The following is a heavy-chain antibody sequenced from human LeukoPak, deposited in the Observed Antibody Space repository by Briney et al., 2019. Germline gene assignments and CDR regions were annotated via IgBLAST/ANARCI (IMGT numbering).Heavy chain of an antibody. J-gene: IGHJ3*02. D-gene: IGHD4-17*01. V-gene: IGHV1-46*01. CDR1: GYTFTSYY. Sequence: ASVKVSCKASGYTFTSYYMHWARQAPGQGLEWMGIINPSGGSTSYAQKFQGRVTMTRDMSTSTVYMELSSLRSEDTAVYYCARLGEFATVTNDAFDIWGQGTMVTVSS. CDR3: ARLGEFATVTNDAFDI. CDR2: INPSGGST.